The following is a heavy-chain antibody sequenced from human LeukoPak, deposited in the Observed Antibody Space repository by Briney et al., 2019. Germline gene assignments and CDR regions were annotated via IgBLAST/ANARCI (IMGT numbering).Heavy chain of an antibody. J-gene: IGHJ4*02. Sequence: SETLSLTCTVSGGSISGYHWSWIRQPPGKGLEYIGCVYHSGSTNYNPSLKSRVTTSVDTSKKEFSLRLNSVTAADTAVYYCASTQQWLAFDYWGEGILVTVSS. D-gene: IGHD6-19*01. V-gene: IGHV4-59*01. CDR3: ASTQQWLAFDY. CDR2: VYHSGST. CDR1: GGSISGYH.